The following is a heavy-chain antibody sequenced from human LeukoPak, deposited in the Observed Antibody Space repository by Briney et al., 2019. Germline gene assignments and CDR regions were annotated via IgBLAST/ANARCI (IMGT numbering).Heavy chain of an antibody. Sequence: GGSLRLSCAASGFSFSDYAMSWVRQAPGKGLELVSGIYGSDDKTVYGDAVKGRFTISRDNSKNTLYLQMNSLRADDTAVYYCAKTQGYYDAWGQGALVTVSS. CDR3: AKTQGYYDA. CDR2: IYGSDDKT. D-gene: IGHD2-15*01. CDR1: GFSFSDYA. V-gene: IGHV3-23*01. J-gene: IGHJ5*02.